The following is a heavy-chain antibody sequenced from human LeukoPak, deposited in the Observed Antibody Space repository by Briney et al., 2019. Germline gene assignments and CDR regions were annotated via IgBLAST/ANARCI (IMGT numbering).Heavy chain of an antibody. D-gene: IGHD3-10*01. Sequence: GGSLRLSCAASGFTFSSYAMSWVRQAPGKGLEWVSAIRSSGASTYYADSVKGRFTISRDNSKDTLYLQMNSLRAEDTAVYYCAKALWFGGSPYWYFDLWGRGTLVTVSS. V-gene: IGHV3-23*01. CDR3: AKALWFGGSPYWYFDL. CDR2: IRSSGAST. CDR1: GFTFSSYA. J-gene: IGHJ2*01.